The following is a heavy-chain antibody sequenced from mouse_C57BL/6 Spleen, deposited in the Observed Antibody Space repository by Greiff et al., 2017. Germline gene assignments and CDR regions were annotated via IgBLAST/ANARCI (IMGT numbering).Heavy chain of an antibody. CDR1: GYTFTDYE. D-gene: IGHD3-2*02. V-gene: IGHV1-15*01. CDR3: TREGRQLRFFDY. J-gene: IGHJ2*01. Sequence: VQLQQSGAELVRPGASVTLSCTASGYTFTDYEMHWVKQTPVHGLEWIGAIDPETGGTAYNQKFKGKAILTADKSSSTAYMELRSLTSEDSAVYYCTREGRQLRFFDYWGQGTTLTVSS. CDR2: IDPETGGT.